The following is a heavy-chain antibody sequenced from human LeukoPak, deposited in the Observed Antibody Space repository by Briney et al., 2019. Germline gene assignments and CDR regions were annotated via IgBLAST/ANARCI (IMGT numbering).Heavy chain of an antibody. J-gene: IGHJ3*02. V-gene: IGHV4-39*01. D-gene: IGHD3-22*01. Sequence: ASETLSLTCTVSGGSISSSSYYWGWIRQPPGKGLEWIGSIYYSGSTYYNPSLKSRVTISVDTSKNQFSLKLSSVTAADTAVYYCARLGIPVPNSSGYGYDAFDIWGQGTMVTVSS. CDR3: ARLGIPVPNSSGYGYDAFDI. CDR2: IYYSGST. CDR1: GGSISSSSYY.